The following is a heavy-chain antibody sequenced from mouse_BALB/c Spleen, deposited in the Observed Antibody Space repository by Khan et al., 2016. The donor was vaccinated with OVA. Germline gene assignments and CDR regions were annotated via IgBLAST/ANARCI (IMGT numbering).Heavy chain of an antibody. CDR1: GSTFKSYG. Sequence: EVQLLETGAELGRPGSSVKLSCKTSGSTFKSYGIKWVKQRPGQGLEWIGYIYPGNGYTEYNERFQGKAILTSDTSSSTAYMQLRSLTSEDSAMYFWTTAYYRYYFDNWGQGTILTVSS. D-gene: IGHD2-14*01. J-gene: IGHJ2*01. CDR3: TTAYYRYYFDN. V-gene: IGHV1S134*01. CDR2: IYPGNGYT.